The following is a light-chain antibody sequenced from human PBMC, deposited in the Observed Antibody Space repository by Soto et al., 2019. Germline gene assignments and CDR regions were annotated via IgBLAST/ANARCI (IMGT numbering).Light chain of an antibody. CDR2: GAS. V-gene: IGKV3-20*01. CDR1: QSVSSSY. CDR3: QQYGSSPYT. J-gene: IGKJ2*01. Sequence: EIVLTQSPGTLSLSPGERATLSCRASQSVSSSYLAWYQQKPGQAPRLLIYGASSRATGIPDRFSGSGSGKDFTLTISRQEPEDFAVYYCQQYGSSPYTVGQGTKLEIK.